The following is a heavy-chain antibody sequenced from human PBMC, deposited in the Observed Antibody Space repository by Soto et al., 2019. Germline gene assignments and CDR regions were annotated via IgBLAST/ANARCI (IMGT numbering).Heavy chain of an antibody. CDR1: GYTFTSYG. J-gene: IGHJ6*02. Sequence: SVKVSCKASGYTFTSYGISWVRQAPGQGLEWMGGIVPIFGTANYAQKFQGRVTITADESTSTAYMELSSLRSEDTAVYYCARVITIFGVVKYYYYYYGMDVWGQGTTVTVSS. CDR2: IVPIFGTA. D-gene: IGHD3-3*01. CDR3: ARVITIFGVVKYYYYYYGMDV. V-gene: IGHV1-69*13.